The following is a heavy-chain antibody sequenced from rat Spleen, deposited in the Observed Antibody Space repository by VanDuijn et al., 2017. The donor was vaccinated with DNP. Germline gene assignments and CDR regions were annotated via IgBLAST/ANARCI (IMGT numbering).Heavy chain of an antibody. CDR1: GFTFSNYD. J-gene: IGHJ3*01. CDR3: IRRTVVTGAMDA. D-gene: IGHD1-1*01. CDR2: INGGGGST. V-gene: IGHV5S13*01. Sequence: EVQLVESGGGSVQPGRSLKLSCAASGFTFSNYDMAWVHQAPTKGLEWVATINGGGGSTYYRDSVKGRFTISRDNAQNTLDLQMNSLRSEDTATYYCIRRTVVTGAMDAWGQGTLVTVSS.